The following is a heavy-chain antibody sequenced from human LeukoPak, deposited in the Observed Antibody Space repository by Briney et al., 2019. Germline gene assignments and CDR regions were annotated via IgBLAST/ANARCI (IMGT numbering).Heavy chain of an antibody. J-gene: IGHJ4*02. CDR2: ISYDGSNK. Sequence: GGSLRLSCAASGFTFSSYAMHWVRQAPGKGLEWVAVISYDGSNKYYADSVKGRFTISRDNSKNTLYLQMNSLRAEDTAVYYCARDYSYYYDSSGYYPSYYFDYWGQGTLVTVSS. CDR3: ARDYSYYYDSSGYYPSYYFDY. V-gene: IGHV3-30-3*01. CDR1: GFTFSSYA. D-gene: IGHD3-22*01.